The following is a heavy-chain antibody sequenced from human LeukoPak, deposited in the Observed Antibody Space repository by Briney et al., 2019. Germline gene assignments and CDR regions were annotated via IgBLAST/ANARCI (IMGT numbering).Heavy chain of an antibody. CDR3: ARAQFYHDSSTYGPDC. CDR1: GFTVSSNY. J-gene: IGHJ4*02. V-gene: IGHV3-53*01. CDR2: IYGGGST. Sequence: GGSLRLSCAASGFTVSSNYMSWVRQAPGKGLEWVSVIYGGGSTYYADSVKGRFSISRDTSKNAVYLQMNSLRAEDTAVYYCARAQFYHDSSTYGPDCWGQGTLVTVSS. D-gene: IGHD3-22*01.